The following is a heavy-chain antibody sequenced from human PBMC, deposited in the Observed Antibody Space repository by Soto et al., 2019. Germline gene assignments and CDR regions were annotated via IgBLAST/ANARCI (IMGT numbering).Heavy chain of an antibody. CDR1: GYTFTTFW. J-gene: IGHJ5*02. D-gene: IGHD2-2*01. CDR2: IDPGDTYA. CDR3: ARIYCTTTTCDSWFDP. Sequence: VESLKISCTGFGYTFTTFWISWVRQMPWKGLEWMGRIDPGDTYATYSPAFQGHVTISADKATSTAYLQWSSLKASDTAMYFCARIYCTTTTCDSWFDPWGQGTLVTVSS. V-gene: IGHV5-10-1*01.